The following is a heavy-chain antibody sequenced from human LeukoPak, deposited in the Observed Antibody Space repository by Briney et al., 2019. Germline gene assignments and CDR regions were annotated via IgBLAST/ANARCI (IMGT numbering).Heavy chain of an antibody. CDR3: ARDPDYYDSSGTQDDY. Sequence: GGSLRLSRAASGFTFSSYSMNWVRQAPGKGLEWVSSISSSSSYIYYADSVKGRFTISRDNAKNSLYLQMNSLRAEDTAVYYCARDPDYYDSSGTQDDYWGQGTLVTVSS. J-gene: IGHJ4*02. V-gene: IGHV3-21*01. D-gene: IGHD3-22*01. CDR2: ISSSSSYI. CDR1: GFTFSSYS.